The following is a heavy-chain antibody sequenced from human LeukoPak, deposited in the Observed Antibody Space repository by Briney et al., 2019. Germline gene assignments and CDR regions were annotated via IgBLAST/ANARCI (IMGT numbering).Heavy chain of an antibody. V-gene: IGHV3-53*01. CDR1: GFTLSSNY. CDR3: ARGSGWYAEYFQH. J-gene: IGHJ1*01. D-gene: IGHD6-19*01. Sequence: GGSLRLSCAAYGFTLSSNYMSWVRPAPGKGLEWVSVIYSGGSTYYPDSVKGRFTISRDNSKNTLYLQMNSLRAEDTAVYYCARGSGWYAEYFQHWGQGTLVTVSS. CDR2: IYSGGST.